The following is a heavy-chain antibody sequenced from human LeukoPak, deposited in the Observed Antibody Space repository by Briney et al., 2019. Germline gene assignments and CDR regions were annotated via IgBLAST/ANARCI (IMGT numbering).Heavy chain of an antibody. D-gene: IGHD6-19*01. CDR1: GYTFTSYG. J-gene: IGHJ6*02. V-gene: IGHV1-18*01. Sequence: GASVKVSCEASGYTFTSYGISWVRQAPGQGLEWMGWISAYNGNTNYAQKLQGRVTMTTDTSTSTAYMELRSLRSDDTAVYYCAREPQSSYSSGWYSYYYGMDVWGQGTTVTVSS. CDR3: AREPQSSYSSGWYSYYYGMDV. CDR2: ISAYNGNT.